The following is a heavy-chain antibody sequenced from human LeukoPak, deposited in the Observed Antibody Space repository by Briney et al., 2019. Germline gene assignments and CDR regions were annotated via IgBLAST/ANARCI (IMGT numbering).Heavy chain of an antibody. CDR2: ISSSSSTI. J-gene: IGHJ4*02. CDR3: VRDYYDSSGYYFSSY. CDR1: GFTFSSYS. V-gene: IGHV3-48*04. D-gene: IGHD3-22*01. Sequence: PGGPLRLSCAASGFTFSSYSMNWVRQAPGKGLEWVSYISSSSSTIYYADSVKGRFTISRDNAKNSLYLQMNSLRAEDTAVYYCVRDYYDSSGYYFSSYWGQGTLVTVSS.